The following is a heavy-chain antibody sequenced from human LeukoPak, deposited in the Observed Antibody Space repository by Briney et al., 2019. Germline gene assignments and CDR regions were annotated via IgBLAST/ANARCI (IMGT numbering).Heavy chain of an antibody. CDR1: GXTFSTYV. J-gene: IGHJ4*02. CDR2: TSGSGDST. Sequence: GGSLRLSCAASGXTFSTYVMSWVRQAPGKGLEWVSATSGSGDSTFYADSVKGRFTISRDSSKNTLYLHMNSLRAEDTAVYHCAKDRCSGGNCYTFFDYWGQGTMVTVSS. CDR3: AKDRCSGGNCYTFFDY. V-gene: IGHV3-23*01. D-gene: IGHD2-15*01.